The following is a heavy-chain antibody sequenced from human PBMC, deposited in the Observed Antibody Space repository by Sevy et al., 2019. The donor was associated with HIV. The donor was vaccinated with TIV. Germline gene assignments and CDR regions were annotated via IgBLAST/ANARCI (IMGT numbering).Heavy chain of an antibody. CDR3: ARDTVLGYYDCRSGFCHGMDV. CDR2: INHSGST. J-gene: IGHJ6*02. D-gene: IGHD3-3*01. V-gene: IGHV4-34*01. Sequence: SETLSLTCAVYGGSFSGYYWSWIRQPPGKGLEWIGEINHSGSTNYNPSLKSRVTISVDTSKNQFSLKLSSVTAADTAVYYCARDTVLGYYDCRSGFCHGMDVWGQGTTVTVSS. CDR1: GGSFSGYY.